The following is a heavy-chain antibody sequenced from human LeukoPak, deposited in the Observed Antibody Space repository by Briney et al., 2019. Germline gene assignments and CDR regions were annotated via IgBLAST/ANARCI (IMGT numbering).Heavy chain of an antibody. CDR2: FDYNGRT. D-gene: IGHD4-23*01. V-gene: IGHV4-61*01. CDR3: ARPSLDYGGIDAFDF. Sequence: SETLSLTCTVSGGSVSSGTYFLNWIRQPPGKGLEWFGYFDYNGRTNYSPSLKSRVTISIDTSKNQFSLKVSSVTAADTAVYYCARPSLDYGGIDAFDFWGQGTLVTVSS. J-gene: IGHJ3*01. CDR1: GGSVSSGTYF.